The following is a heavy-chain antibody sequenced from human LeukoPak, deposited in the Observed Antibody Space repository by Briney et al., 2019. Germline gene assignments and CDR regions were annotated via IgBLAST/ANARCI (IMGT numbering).Heavy chain of an antibody. Sequence: GESLKISCKGSGYSFTSYWIGWVRQMPGKGLELMGIIYPGDSDTRYSPSFQGQVTISADKSISTAYLQWSSLKASDTAMYYCARHATHVRGVIAVDYWGQGTLVTVSS. D-gene: IGHD3-10*01. CDR3: ARHATHVRGVIAVDY. CDR2: IYPGDSDT. V-gene: IGHV5-51*01. J-gene: IGHJ4*02. CDR1: GYSFTSYW.